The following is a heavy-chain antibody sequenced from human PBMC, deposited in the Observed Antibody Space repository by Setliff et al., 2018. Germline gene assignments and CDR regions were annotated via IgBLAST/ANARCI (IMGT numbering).Heavy chain of an antibody. D-gene: IGHD3-10*01. CDR2: IYSSGST. CDR1: GGAISNYY. Sequence: SETLSLTCTVSGGAISNYYWSWIRQPPGKGLEWIGYIYSSGSTNYNPSLKSRVAISLDTSKNQFSLNLRFVTAADTAVYYCARFGGSASVARFSPPIWGPGSLVTVSS. J-gene: IGHJ4*02. CDR3: ARFGGSASVARFSPPI. V-gene: IGHV4-4*08.